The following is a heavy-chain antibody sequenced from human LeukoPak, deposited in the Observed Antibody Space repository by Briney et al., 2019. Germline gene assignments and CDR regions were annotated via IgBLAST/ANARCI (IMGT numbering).Heavy chain of an antibody. J-gene: IGHJ5*02. Sequence: GGSLRLSCAASGFTFSNAWMNWVRQAPGKGLEWVGRIKSKTDGGTADYAAPVKGRFTMSRDDSKNTLYLQMNSLKTEDTAVYYCTTDYPSIVVAGSGDCFDPWGQGTLVTVSS. CDR2: IKSKTDGGTA. V-gene: IGHV3-15*07. D-gene: IGHD6-13*01. CDR1: GFTFSNAW. CDR3: TTDYPSIVVAGSGDCFDP.